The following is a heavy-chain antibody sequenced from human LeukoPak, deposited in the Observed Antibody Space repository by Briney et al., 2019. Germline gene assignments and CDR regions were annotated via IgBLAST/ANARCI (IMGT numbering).Heavy chain of an antibody. CDR1: GYTFTGYY. D-gene: IGHD4-17*01. CDR3: AKRDYGDYKRSLDY. Sequence: ASVKVSCKASGYTFTGYYMHWVRQAPGQGLEWMGWINPNSGGTNYAQKFQGRVTMTRDTSISTAYMELSSLRSEGTAVYYCAKRDYGDYKRSLDYWGQGTLVTVSS. J-gene: IGHJ4*02. CDR2: INPNSGGT. V-gene: IGHV1-2*02.